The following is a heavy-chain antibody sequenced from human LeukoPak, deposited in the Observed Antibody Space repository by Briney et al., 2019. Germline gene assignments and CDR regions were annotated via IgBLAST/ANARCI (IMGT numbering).Heavy chain of an antibody. Sequence: PSETLSLTCTVSGGSISSSSYYWGWIRQPPGKGLEWIGSIYYSGSTYYNPSLKSRVTISVDTSKNQFSLKLSSVTAADTAVYYCASTPASIVLIVYATDDYWGQGTLVTVSS. D-gene: IGHD2-8*01. J-gene: IGHJ4*02. V-gene: IGHV4-39*01. CDR2: IYYSGST. CDR3: ASTPASIVLIVYATDDY. CDR1: GGSISSSSYY.